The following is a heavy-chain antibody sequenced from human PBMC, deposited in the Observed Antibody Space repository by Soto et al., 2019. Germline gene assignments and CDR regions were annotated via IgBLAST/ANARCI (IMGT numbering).Heavy chain of an antibody. V-gene: IGHV3-23*01. D-gene: IGHD6-19*01. J-gene: IGHJ4*02. Sequence: GGSLRLSCAASGFSFVNYAMNWVRQAPGKGLEWVSGLSGSGTSTYYADSVKGRFTISRDNSRDTLFLQMNSLTADDTAVYYCAKATTNSGWFNAFDSWGQGALVTVSS. CDR3: AKATTNSGWFNAFDS. CDR1: GFSFVNYA. CDR2: LSGSGTST.